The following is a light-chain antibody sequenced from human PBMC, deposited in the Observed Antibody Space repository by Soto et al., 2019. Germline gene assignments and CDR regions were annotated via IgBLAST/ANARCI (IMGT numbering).Light chain of an antibody. J-gene: IGLJ1*01. CDR3: AAWDDNLRGHV. CDR2: RDN. V-gene: IGLV1-47*01. Sequence: QSVLTQPPSASGTPGQRVTISYFGSSANVGSNSVSWYQQFPGTAPKLLIYRDNQRPSGVPDRFSGSKSGTSASLAISGLRTKDEADYYCAAWDDNLRGHVFGAGTKVTVL. CDR1: SANVGSNS.